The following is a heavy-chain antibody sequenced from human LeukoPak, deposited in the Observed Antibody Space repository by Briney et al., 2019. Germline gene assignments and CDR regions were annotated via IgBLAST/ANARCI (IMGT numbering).Heavy chain of an antibody. D-gene: IGHD3/OR15-3a*01. Sequence: GGSLRLSCAASGFTFSSYTMNWVRQPPGKGLEWVSNIGTSSTTIYYADSVKGRFTISRDNAKNSLYLQMNSLRADDTAVYYCARGKDFWTGYPIYWYFDLWGRGTLVTVSS. CDR3: ARGKDFWTGYPIYWYFDL. J-gene: IGHJ2*01. CDR1: GFTFSSYT. V-gene: IGHV3-48*01. CDR2: IGTSSTTI.